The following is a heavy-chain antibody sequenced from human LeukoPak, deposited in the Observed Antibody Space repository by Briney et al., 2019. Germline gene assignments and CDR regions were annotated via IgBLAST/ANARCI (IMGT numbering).Heavy chain of an antibody. D-gene: IGHD5-18*01. CDR2: ISYDGSNK. Sequence: GGSLRLSCAASGFTFSSYGMHWVRRAPGKGLEWVAVISYDGSNKYYADSVKGRFTISRDNSKNTLYLQMNSLRAEDTAVYYCAKGGFTAMVTRGAFDIWGQGTMVTVSS. CDR1: GFTFSSYG. CDR3: AKGGFTAMVTRGAFDI. J-gene: IGHJ3*02. V-gene: IGHV3-30*18.